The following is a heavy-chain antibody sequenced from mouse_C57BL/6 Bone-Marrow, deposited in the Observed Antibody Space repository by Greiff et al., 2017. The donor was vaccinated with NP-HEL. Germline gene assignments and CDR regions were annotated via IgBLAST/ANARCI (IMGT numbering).Heavy chain of an antibody. CDR1: GYTVTSYN. V-gene: IGHV1-12*01. CDR3: ARRGPYGYPFAY. D-gene: IGHD2-2*01. CDR2: IYPGHGDT. Sequence: QSGAELVRPGASVKMSCKASGYTVTSYNMHWVKQTPRQGRERRGAIYPGHGDTSYNQQLKGQATLTVDKSSSTAYMQLSSLTSEDSAVYFCARRGPYGYPFAYWGQGTLVTVSA. J-gene: IGHJ3*01.